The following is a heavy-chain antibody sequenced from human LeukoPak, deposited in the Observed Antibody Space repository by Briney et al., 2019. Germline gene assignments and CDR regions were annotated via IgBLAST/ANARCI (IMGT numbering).Heavy chain of an antibody. D-gene: IGHD1-26*01. CDR2: ISSNGGST. CDR1: GFTFSSYA. Sequence: GGSLRLSCSASGFTFSSYAMHWVRQAPGKGLEYVSAISSNGGSTYYADSVKGRFTISRDNSKNTLYLQMSSLRAEDTAMYYCATYSGSRSFGYWGQGSLVTVSS. J-gene: IGHJ4*02. V-gene: IGHV3-64D*06. CDR3: ATYSGSRSFGY.